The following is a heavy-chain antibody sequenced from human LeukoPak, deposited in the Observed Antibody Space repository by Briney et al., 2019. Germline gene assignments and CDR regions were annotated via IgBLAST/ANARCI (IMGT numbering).Heavy chain of an antibody. CDR2: VSAYNGKT. Sequence: ASVKVSCETSGYTFTTTYINWVRQAPGQGLEWMGWVSAYNGKTSYAQKFQGRVTMTIDTSTTTAYMDLTSLTFDDTAVYYCARGGTYYPCIDYWGQGTLVTVSS. V-gene: IGHV1-18*01. CDR1: GYTFTTTY. CDR3: ARGGTYYPCIDY. D-gene: IGHD1-26*01. J-gene: IGHJ4*02.